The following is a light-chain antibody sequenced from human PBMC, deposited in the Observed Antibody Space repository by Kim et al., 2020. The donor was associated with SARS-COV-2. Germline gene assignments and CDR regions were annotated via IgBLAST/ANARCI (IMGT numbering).Light chain of an antibody. CDR3: QQRSNWPPLT. CDR2: DAS. CDR1: QSVSSY. Sequence: PGERATISCRASQSVSSYLAWYQQKPGQAPRLLIYDASNRATGIPARFSGSGSGTDFTLTISSLEPEDFAVYYCQQRSNWPPLTFGGGTKVDIK. J-gene: IGKJ4*01. V-gene: IGKV3-11*01.